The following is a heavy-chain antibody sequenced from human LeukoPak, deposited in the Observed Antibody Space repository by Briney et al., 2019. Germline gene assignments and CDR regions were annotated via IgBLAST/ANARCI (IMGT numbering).Heavy chain of an antibody. CDR3: ARHLTGYYNFDY. V-gene: IGHV1-69*04. CDR1: GGTFSSYA. J-gene: IGHJ4*02. CDR2: IIPILGIA. Sequence: SVKVSCKASGGTFSSYAISWVRQAPGQGLEWMGRIIPILGIANYAQKFQGRVTITADKSTSTAYMELSSLRSEDTAVYYCARHLTGYYNFDYWGQGTLVTVSS. D-gene: IGHD3-9*01.